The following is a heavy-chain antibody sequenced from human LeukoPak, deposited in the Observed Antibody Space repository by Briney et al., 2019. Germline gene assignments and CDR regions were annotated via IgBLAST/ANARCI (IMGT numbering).Heavy chain of an antibody. J-gene: IGHJ3*02. CDR3: AREGEKSGFDI. CDR2: ISSSSSYI. D-gene: IGHD1-26*01. Sequence: NPGGSLRLSCAASGFTFSSYSMNWVRQAPGKGLEWVSSISSSSSYIYYADSVKGRFTTSRDNAKNSFYLQMNSLTAEDTATYYCAREGEKSGFDIWGQGTMVTVSS. CDR1: GFTFSSYS. V-gene: IGHV3-21*01.